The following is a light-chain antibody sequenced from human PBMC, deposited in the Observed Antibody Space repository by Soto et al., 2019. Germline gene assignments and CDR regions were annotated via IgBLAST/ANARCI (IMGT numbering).Light chain of an antibody. J-gene: IGKJ1*01. CDR3: QHSAFLLNT. CDR2: GAS. Sequence: LTMSPGTLSLYQGERATLSCRARQSVSSSYLAWYQQKPGQAPRLLIYGASTRATGVPPTFSGSASGTEFTLTIIILQAEDFTVYCCQHSAFLLNTFGQVTKVDIK. CDR1: QSVSSSY. V-gene: IGKV3-20*01.